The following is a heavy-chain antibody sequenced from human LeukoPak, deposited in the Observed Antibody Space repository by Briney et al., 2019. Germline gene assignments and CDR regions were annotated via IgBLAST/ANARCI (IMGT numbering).Heavy chain of an antibody. Sequence: SETLSLTCTVSGASLSTIISYWGWIRQTPGKGREWIGSIYYSGTTYYNPSLESRVTISIDTSKNQFSVKLTSVTAADTAVYYCARDQGAVAGIDPWGQGTLVTVSS. CDR2: IYYSGTT. J-gene: IGHJ5*02. V-gene: IGHV4-39*07. CDR1: GASLSTIISY. D-gene: IGHD6-19*01. CDR3: ARDQGAVAGIDP.